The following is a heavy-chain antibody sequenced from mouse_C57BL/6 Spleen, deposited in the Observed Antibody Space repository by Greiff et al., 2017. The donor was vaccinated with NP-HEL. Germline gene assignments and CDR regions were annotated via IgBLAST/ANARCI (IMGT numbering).Heavy chain of an antibody. CDR2: IDPSDSYT. V-gene: IGHV1-50*01. Sequence: QVQLKESGAELVKPGASVKLSCKASGYTFTSYWMQWVKQRPGQGLEWIGEIDPSDSYTNYNQKFKGKATLTVDTSSSTAYMQLSSLTSEDSAVYYCARPGGSSYVFFDYWGQGTTLTVSS. D-gene: IGHD1-1*01. CDR1: GYTFTSYW. CDR3: ARPGGSSYVFFDY. J-gene: IGHJ2*01.